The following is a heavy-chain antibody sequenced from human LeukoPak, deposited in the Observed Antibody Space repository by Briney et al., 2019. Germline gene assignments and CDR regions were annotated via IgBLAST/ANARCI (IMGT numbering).Heavy chain of an antibody. Sequence: GGSLRLSCAASGFTFSSYGMSWIRQAPGKGLEWVSAISGSGGSTYYTDSVKGRFTISRDNSKNTLYLQMNSLRAEDTAVYYCAKDQGLYNDWGQGTLVTVSS. V-gene: IGHV3-23*01. CDR3: AKDQGLYND. CDR2: ISGSGGST. J-gene: IGHJ4*02. D-gene: IGHD1-14*01. CDR1: GFTFSSYG.